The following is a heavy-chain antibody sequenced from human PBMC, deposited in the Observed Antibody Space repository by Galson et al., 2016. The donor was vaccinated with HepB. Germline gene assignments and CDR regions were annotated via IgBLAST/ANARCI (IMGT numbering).Heavy chain of an antibody. J-gene: IGHJ5*02. CDR3: ARVVPLYSGGWYVRGDGWFDP. Sequence: SLRLSCAAAGFTFSNSDMNWVHQAPGKGLEWVSGVSWNGSRTHYADSVKGRFIISRDNSRNTLYLQTNSLRAEDTAVYYCARVVPLYSGGWYVRGDGWFDPWGQGTLVTVSS. CDR2: VSWNGSRT. CDR1: GFTFSNSD. D-gene: IGHD6-19*01. V-gene: IGHV3-35*01.